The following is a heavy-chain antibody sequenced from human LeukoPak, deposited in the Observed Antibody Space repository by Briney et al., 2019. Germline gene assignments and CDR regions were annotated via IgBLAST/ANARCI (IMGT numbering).Heavy chain of an antibody. Sequence: SETLSLTCTVSGGSISSYYWSWIRQPPGKGLEWIGYIYYSGSTNYNPSLKSRVTISVDTSKNQFSLKLSSVTAADTAVYYCARGFKDSWAAFRGNPLYYFDYWGQGTLVTVSS. CDR3: ARGFKDSWAAFRGNPLYYFDY. CDR1: GGSISSYY. CDR2: IYYSGST. V-gene: IGHV4-59*01. J-gene: IGHJ4*02. D-gene: IGHD4-23*01.